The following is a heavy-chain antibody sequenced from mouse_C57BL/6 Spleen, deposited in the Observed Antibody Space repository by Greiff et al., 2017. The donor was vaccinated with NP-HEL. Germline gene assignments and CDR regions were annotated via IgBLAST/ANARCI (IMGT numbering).Heavy chain of an antibody. Sequence: VQLQQSGPELVKPGASVKISCKASGYTFTDYYMNWVKQSHGKSLEWIGDINPNNGGTSYNQKFKGKATLTVDKSSSTAYMELRSLTSEDSAVYYCARIYYYGRDYWGQGTTLTVSS. CDR3: ARIYYYGRDY. D-gene: IGHD1-1*01. J-gene: IGHJ2*01. V-gene: IGHV1-26*01. CDR2: INPNNGGT. CDR1: GYTFTDYY.